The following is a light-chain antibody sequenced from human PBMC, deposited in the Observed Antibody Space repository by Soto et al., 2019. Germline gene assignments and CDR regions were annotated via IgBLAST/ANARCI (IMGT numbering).Light chain of an antibody. V-gene: IGKV3-15*01. Sequence: EVVMTQSPATLSVSPGERATLSCRASQSARSSLGWYQQKPGQPPRLLIYDASTRATDVPGRFSGSGSGTEFTLTISSLQSEDFAVYYCQQYNDWPWTFGQGTKVDIK. CDR3: QQYNDWPWT. CDR1: QSARSS. CDR2: DAS. J-gene: IGKJ1*01.